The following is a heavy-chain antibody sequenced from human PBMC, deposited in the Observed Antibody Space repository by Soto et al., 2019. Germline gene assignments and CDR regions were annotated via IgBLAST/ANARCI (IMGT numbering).Heavy chain of an antibody. CDR1: GYTFTSYD. D-gene: IGHD3-22*01. CDR2: MNPNSGNT. CDR3: ARGGAVTMIVVAQGAFDI. V-gene: IGHV1-8*01. J-gene: IGHJ3*02. Sequence: ASVKVSCKASGYTFTSYDINWVRQATGQGLEWMGWMNPNSGNTGDAQKFQGRVTMTRNTSISTAYMELSSLRSEDTAVYYCARGGAVTMIVVAQGAFDIWGQGTMVTVSS.